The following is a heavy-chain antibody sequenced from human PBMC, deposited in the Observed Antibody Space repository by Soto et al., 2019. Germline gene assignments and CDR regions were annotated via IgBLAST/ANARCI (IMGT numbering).Heavy chain of an antibody. J-gene: IGHJ4*02. D-gene: IGHD1-26*01. Sequence: ASVKVSCKASGYTFTGYAMHWVRQAPGQRLEWMGWINAGNGNTKYSQKFQGRVTITRDTSASTAYMELSSLRSEDTAVYYCASYSGSYYYLDYWGQGTLVTDSS. CDR1: GYTFTGYA. CDR3: ASYSGSYYYLDY. CDR2: INAGNGNT. V-gene: IGHV1-3*01.